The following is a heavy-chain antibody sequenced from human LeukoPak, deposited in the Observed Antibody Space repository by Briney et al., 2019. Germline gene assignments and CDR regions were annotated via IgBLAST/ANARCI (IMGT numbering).Heavy chain of an antibody. CDR2: ISPRSETI. CDR1: GFSFNRRG. J-gene: IGHJ6*03. V-gene: IGHV3-48*04. CDR3: ARIDGPTVFTYYMDL. Sequence: GGSLRLSCATSGFSFNRRGMNWVRQPPGKGLEWVSYISPRSETIFYAESVQGRFAVSRDDAKGSLYLQMHTLRVEDTAVYYCARIDGPTVFTYYMDLWGKGTTVTVSS. D-gene: IGHD3-16*01.